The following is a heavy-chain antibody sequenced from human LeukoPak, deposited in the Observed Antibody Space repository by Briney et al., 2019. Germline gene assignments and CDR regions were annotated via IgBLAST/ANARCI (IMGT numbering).Heavy chain of an antibody. CDR3: ARGTVTMVDY. CDR2: IYSGGST. CDR1: GFTVSSNY. D-gene: IGHD3-10*01. J-gene: IGHJ4*02. Sequence: GGTLRLSCAASGFTVSSNYMSWVRQAPGRGLEWVSVIYSGGSTYYADPVKGRFTISRDNSKNTLFLQMNSLRAGDTAVYYCARGTVTMVDYWGQGTLVTVSS. V-gene: IGHV3-66*01.